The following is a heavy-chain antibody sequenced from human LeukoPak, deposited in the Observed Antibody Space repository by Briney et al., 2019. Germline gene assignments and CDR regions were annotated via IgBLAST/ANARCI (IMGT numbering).Heavy chain of an antibody. CDR1: GYSISSGYY. CDR3: ARAYSSSWYFNWFDP. V-gene: IGHV4-38-2*02. Sequence: SETLSLTCTVSGYSISSGYYWGWIRQPPGQGLEWIGTIYNSGSTYYNASLESRVTISVDTSKNQFSLKLSSVTAADTAVYYCARAYSSSWYFNWFDPWGQGTLVTVSS. J-gene: IGHJ5*02. CDR2: IYNSGST. D-gene: IGHD6-13*01.